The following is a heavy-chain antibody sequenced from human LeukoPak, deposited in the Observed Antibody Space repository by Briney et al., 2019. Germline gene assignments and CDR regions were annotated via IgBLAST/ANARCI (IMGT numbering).Heavy chain of an antibody. CDR3: ARVSGGAAALGF. CDR2: MNPNSGNT. Sequence: SVKVSCKASGYTFTSYDINWVRQATGQGLEWMGWMNPNSGNTGYAQKFQGRVTMTRNTSISTAYMELSSLRSEDTAVYYCARVSGGAAALGFWGQGTLVTVSS. J-gene: IGHJ4*02. V-gene: IGHV1-8*01. CDR1: GYTFTSYD. D-gene: IGHD6-13*01.